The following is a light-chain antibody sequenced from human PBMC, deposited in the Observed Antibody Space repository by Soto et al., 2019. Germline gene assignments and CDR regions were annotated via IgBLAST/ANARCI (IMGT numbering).Light chain of an antibody. CDR3: QQYHRWPQT. Sequence: ERVMTQSPATLSVSPGERATLSCRASQSVGSNLAWYQQRPGQAPRLLIYDAYTRATGIPARFSGSGSGTEFTLTISSLQSEDFAVYYCQQYHRWPQTFGQGTKV. J-gene: IGKJ1*01. V-gene: IGKV3-15*01. CDR1: QSVGSN. CDR2: DAY.